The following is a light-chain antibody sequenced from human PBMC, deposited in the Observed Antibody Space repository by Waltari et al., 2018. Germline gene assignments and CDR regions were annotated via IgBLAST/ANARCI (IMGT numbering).Light chain of an antibody. Sequence: QQPEKGPRFLMNVKSDGSHKKGVGIPDRFAGSISGAERYLTISSLQSEDEADYYCQTGGHGTWVFGGGTRLTVL. CDR2: VKSDGSH. J-gene: IGLJ3*02. CDR3: QTGGHGTWV. V-gene: IGLV4-69*01.